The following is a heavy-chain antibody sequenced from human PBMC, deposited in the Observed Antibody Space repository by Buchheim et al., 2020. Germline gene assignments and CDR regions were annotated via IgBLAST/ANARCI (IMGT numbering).Heavy chain of an antibody. D-gene: IGHD5-18*01. CDR3: AKDVSAVGIQLWLRGYFDY. CDR2: ISYDGSNK. Sequence: QVQLVESGGGVVQPGRSLRLSCAASGFTFSSYGMHWVRQAPGKGLEWVAVISYDGSNKYYADSVKGRFTISRDNSKNTLYLQMDSLGAEDTAVYYCAKDVSAVGIQLWLRGYFDYWGQGTL. V-gene: IGHV3-30*18. J-gene: IGHJ4*02. CDR1: GFTFSSYG.